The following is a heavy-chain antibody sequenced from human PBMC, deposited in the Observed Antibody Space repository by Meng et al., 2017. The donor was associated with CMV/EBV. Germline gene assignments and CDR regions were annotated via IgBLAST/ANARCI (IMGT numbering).Heavy chain of an antibody. Sequence: GSLRLSCTVSGGSISSYYWSWIRQPPGKGLEWIGYIYYSGSTNYNPSLKSRVTISVDTSKNQFSLKLSSVTAADTAVYYCARSAGTRYYYYGMDVWDQGTTVTVSS. D-gene: IGHD1-26*01. CDR1: GGSISSYY. V-gene: IGHV4-59*01. J-gene: IGHJ6*02. CDR2: IYYSGST. CDR3: ARSAGTRYYYYGMDV.